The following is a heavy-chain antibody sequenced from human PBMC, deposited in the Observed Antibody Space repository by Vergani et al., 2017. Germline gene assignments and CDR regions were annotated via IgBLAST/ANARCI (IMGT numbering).Heavy chain of an antibody. V-gene: IGHV3-9*01. CDR3: AKNALTGTLLGFDY. CDR2: ISWNSGSI. CDR1: GFTFDDYA. D-gene: IGHD1-20*01. Sequence: EVQLVESGGGLVQPGRSLRLSCAASGFTFDDYAMHWVRQAPGKGLGWVSGISWNSGSIGYADSVKGRFTISRDNAKNSLYLQMNSLRAEDTALYYCAKNALTGTLLGFDYWGQGTLVTVSS. J-gene: IGHJ4*02.